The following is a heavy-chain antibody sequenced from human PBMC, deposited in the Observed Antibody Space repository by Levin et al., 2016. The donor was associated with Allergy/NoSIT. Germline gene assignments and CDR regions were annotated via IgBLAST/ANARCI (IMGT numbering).Heavy chain of an antibody. J-gene: IGHJ6*02. CDR2: AYYRSRWIY. V-gene: IGHV6-1*01. D-gene: IGHD2-15*01. CDR3: ARQALHDIYYQGLDV. Sequence: WIRQSPSRGLEWLGRAYYRSRWIYDYAPSLRGRITVNPETSENQISLHLTSVTPEDTGIYYCARQALHDIYYQGLDVWGQGATVTVSS.